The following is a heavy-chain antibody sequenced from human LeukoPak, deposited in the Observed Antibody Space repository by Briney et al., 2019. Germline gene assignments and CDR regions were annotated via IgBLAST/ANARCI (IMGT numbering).Heavy chain of an antibody. J-gene: IGHJ3*02. Sequence: GGSLRLSCAASGFTFSDYAMHWVRQAPGRGPEWVAVISHDATTESYADSVKGRFTISRDNSKNTLYLQMNSLRAEDTAVYYCAETGYSSSAFQIDAFDIWGQGTMVTVSS. D-gene: IGHD6-13*01. V-gene: IGHV3-30*12. CDR1: GFTFSDYA. CDR3: AETGYSSSAFQIDAFDI. CDR2: ISHDATTE.